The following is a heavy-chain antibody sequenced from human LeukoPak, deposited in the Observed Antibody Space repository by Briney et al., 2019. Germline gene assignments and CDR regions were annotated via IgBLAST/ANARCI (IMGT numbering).Heavy chain of an antibody. CDR3: AKASTYYYDSSGLPFDP. CDR2: ISGSGGSL. Sequence: GGSLRLSCAASGFTFSSYAMSWVRQAQGKGGGWVSAISGSGGSLYYADSVKVRFTISRDNSKNTLYLQMNSLRAEDTAVYYCAKASTYYYDSSGLPFDPWGQGTLVTVSS. V-gene: IGHV3-23*01. D-gene: IGHD3-22*01. J-gene: IGHJ5*02. CDR1: GFTFSSYA.